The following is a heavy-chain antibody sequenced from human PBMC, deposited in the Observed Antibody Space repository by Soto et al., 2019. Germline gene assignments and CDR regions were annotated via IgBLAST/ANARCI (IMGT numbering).Heavy chain of an antibody. Sequence: SGPTLVNPTQTRTLTCTFSGFSLSTGGMGVGWIRQPPGKALEWLALIYWDGDRRYSPSLMNRLTIAKDTSKNQVVLTMTNMDPVDTATYYCVHSRCGGDCLQSYSSHYYYGMDIWGQGT. D-gene: IGHD2-21*02. CDR1: GFSLSTGGMG. CDR2: IYWDGDR. CDR3: VHSRCGGDCLQSYSSHYYYGMDI. J-gene: IGHJ6*02. V-gene: IGHV2-5*02.